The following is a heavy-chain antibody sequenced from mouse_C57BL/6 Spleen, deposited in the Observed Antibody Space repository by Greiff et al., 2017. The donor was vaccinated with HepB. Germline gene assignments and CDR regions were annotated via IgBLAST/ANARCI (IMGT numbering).Heavy chain of an antibody. Sequence: EVKLVESGGGLVKPGGSLKLSCAASGFTFSSYAMSWVRQTPEKRLEWVATISDGGSYTYYPDNVKGRFTISRDNAKNNLYLQMSHLKYEDTAMYYCARDGSSSSYWYFDVWGTGTTVTVSS. CDR2: ISDGGSYT. D-gene: IGHD1-1*01. J-gene: IGHJ1*03. CDR3: ARDGSSSSYWYFDV. V-gene: IGHV5-4*01. CDR1: GFTFSSYA.